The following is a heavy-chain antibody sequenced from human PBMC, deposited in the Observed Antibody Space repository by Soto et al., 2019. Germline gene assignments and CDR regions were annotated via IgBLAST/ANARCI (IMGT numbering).Heavy chain of an antibody. V-gene: IGHV4-31*03. Sequence: QVQLQESGPGLVKPSQTLSLTCTVSGGSISSGGYYWSWIRQHPGKCLEWIGYIYYSGSTYYNPSHKSRVTISVDTSKNQFSLKLSSVTAADTAVYYCARGRSSSWYFDYWGQGTLVTVSS. CDR3: ARGRSSSWYFDY. CDR1: GGSISSGGYY. CDR2: IYYSGST. D-gene: IGHD6-13*01. J-gene: IGHJ4*02.